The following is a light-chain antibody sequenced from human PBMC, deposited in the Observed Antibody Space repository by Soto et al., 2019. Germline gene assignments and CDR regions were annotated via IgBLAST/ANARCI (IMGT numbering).Light chain of an antibody. CDR3: SSYTTSNTRQIV. V-gene: IGLV2-14*03. CDR2: DVS. Sequence: QCVLKQPASGSGAPGQASNISCTGTSSDVGGYNYVSWYQHHPGKAPKLIIYDVSNRPSGVSNPFSGSKSGNTASLTISGLQPEDEADYYCSSYTTSNTRQIVFGTGTKVTVL. J-gene: IGLJ1*01. CDR1: SSDVGGYNY.